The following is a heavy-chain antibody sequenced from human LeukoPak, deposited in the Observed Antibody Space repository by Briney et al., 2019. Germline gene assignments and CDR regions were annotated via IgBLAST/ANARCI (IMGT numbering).Heavy chain of an antibody. J-gene: IGHJ5*02. CDR3: ARGATTVTNWFDP. CDR2: IYCSGST. V-gene: IGHV4-31*03. D-gene: IGHD4-11*01. CDR1: GGSISSGGYY. Sequence: PSETLSLTCTVSGGSISSGGYYWSWIRQHPGKGLEWIGYIYCSGSTYYNPSLKSRVTISVDTSKNQFSLKLSSVTAADTAVYYCARGATTVTNWFDPWGQGTLVTVSS.